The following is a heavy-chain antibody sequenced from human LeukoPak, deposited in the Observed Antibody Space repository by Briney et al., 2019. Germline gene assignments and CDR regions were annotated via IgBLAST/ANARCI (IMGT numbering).Heavy chain of an antibody. V-gene: IGHV4-39*01. CDR1: CGSISSSSYY. Sequence: SETLSLTCIVSCGSISSSSYYWGWIRQPPGKGLEWIGSIYYSGSTYFRPSLKSRLTMSVDTSKNQFSLNLSSVTAADTAVYYCARLGPRSRVAAHYFDYWGQGTLAIVSS. CDR2: IYYSGST. D-gene: IGHD6-13*01. CDR3: ARLGPRSRVAAHYFDY. J-gene: IGHJ4*02.